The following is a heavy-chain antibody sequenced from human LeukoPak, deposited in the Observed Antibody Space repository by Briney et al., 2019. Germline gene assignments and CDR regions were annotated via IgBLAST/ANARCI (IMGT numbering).Heavy chain of an antibody. CDR3: ARETIWHTNFDY. CDR2: IYNSGST. CDR1: GGSISTNGYY. J-gene: IGHJ4*02. Sequence: SETLSLPCTVSGGSISTNGYYWSWIRQHPGKGLEWIAYIYNSGSTSYNPSLKSRVTISIDASKNQFSLKLTSVTAADTAVYYCARETIWHTNFDYWGPGNLVTVSS. V-gene: IGHV4-31*03. D-gene: IGHD5-24*01.